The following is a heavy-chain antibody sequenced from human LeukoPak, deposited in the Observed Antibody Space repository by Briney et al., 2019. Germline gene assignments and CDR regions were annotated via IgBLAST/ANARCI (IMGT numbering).Heavy chain of an antibody. CDR2: IRDDGSDK. V-gene: IGHV3-30*02. CDR3: ARDFVLKVFPTEPRWPDY. CDR1: GFTFRSCG. J-gene: IGHJ4*02. Sequence: PGGSLRLSCAASGFTFRSCGMHWVRQAPGKGLEWVAFIRDDGSDKHYADSLKGRFTISRDNSIHTLYLQMNSLRPEDTAVYYCARDFVLKVFPTEPRWPDYWGQGTLVTVSS. D-gene: IGHD3-3*01.